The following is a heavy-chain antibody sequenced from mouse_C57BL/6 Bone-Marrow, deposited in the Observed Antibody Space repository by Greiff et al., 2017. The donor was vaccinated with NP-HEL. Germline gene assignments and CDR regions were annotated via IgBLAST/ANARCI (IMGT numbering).Heavy chain of an antibody. D-gene: IGHD2-3*01. CDR1: GFNIKNTY. J-gene: IGHJ2*01. CDR2: IDPANGNT. Sequence: EVQLQQSVAELVRPGASVRLSCTASGFNIKNTYMHWVKQRPEQGLEWIGRIDPANGNTKYAPKFQGKATITADTSSSTAYMQLSSLTSEDSAVYYCASPYDLDYWGQGTTLTVSS. CDR3: ASPYDLDY. V-gene: IGHV14-3*01.